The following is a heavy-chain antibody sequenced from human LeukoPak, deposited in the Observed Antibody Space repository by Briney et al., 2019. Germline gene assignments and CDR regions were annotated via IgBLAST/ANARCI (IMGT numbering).Heavy chain of an antibody. V-gene: IGHV3-30*18. CDR2: ISYDGSNK. CDR1: GFTFSSYG. J-gene: IGHJ4*02. D-gene: IGHD4-11*01. Sequence: GGSLRLSCAASGFTFSSYGMHWVRQAPGKGLEWVAVISYDGSNKYYADSVKGRFTISRDNSKNTLYLQMNSLRAEDTAVYYCAEDRSDYSNGRYFDYWGQGTLVTVSS. CDR3: AEDRSDYSNGRYFDY.